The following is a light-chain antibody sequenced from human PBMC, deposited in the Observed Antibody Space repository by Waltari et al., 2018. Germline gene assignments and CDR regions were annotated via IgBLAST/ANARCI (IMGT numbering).Light chain of an antibody. J-gene: IGKJ2*01. Sequence: ILLTPLPDTLSVSPGGRASLHCRASQRVSSRLAWYQQNPGQPPRLLFYGASPRATGVPGRFTASGSGTEYSLSISSLQPEDSAVYYCQQYDGLPPTYTFGQGSNLEIK. CDR2: GAS. CDR1: QRVSSR. CDR3: QQYDGLPPTYT. V-gene: IGKV3-15*01.